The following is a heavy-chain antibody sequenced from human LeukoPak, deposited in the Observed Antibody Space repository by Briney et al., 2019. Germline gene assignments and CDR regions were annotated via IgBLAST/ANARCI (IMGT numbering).Heavy chain of an antibody. V-gene: IGHV4-4*07. CDR2: IYTSGST. Sequence: SETLSLTCTVSGGSISSYYWSWIRQPAGKGLEWIGRIYTSGSTNYNPSLKSRVTMSVDTSKNQFSLKLSSVTAADTAVYYCASEGNTVTTNYYYYYRDVWGKGTTVTVSS. CDR3: ASEGNTVTTNYYYYYRDV. CDR1: GGSISSYY. D-gene: IGHD4-17*01. J-gene: IGHJ6*03.